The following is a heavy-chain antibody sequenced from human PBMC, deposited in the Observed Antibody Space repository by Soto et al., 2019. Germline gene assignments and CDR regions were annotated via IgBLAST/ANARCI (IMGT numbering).Heavy chain of an antibody. CDR1: GGSFSGYY. D-gene: IGHD5-12*01. CDR2: INHSGST. Sequence: QVQLQQWGAGLLQPSETLSLTCAVCGGSFSGYYWSWIRQPPGKGLEWLGEINHSGSTNYNPCHKSRVTISVDTSNNQFSMKLSSVTAADTAVYYCARARGYSGYDPWGQGTLVTVSS. V-gene: IGHV4-34*01. J-gene: IGHJ5*02. CDR3: ARARGYSGYDP.